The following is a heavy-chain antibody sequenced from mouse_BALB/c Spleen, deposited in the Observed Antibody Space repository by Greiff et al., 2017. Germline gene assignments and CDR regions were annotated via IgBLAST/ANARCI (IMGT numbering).Heavy chain of an antibody. CDR3: ARYGAPAWFAY. CDR1: GYSITSCY. Sequence: EVQLQQSGPSLVKPSQTLSLTCSVSGYSITSCYWNWIRKFPGNKLEYMGYISYSGSTYYNPSLKSRISINRDTSKNQSYLQLHSVTTEDTATYYCARYGAPAWFAYWGQWTLVTVSA. J-gene: IGHJ3*01. CDR2: ISYSGST. V-gene: IGHV3-8*02.